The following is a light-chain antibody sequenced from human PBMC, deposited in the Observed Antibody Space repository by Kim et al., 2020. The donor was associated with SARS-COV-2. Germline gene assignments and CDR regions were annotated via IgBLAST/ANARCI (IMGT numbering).Light chain of an antibody. CDR1: SSNIGRHF. CDR2: NDN. CDR3: ATWDVSLDAWV. V-gene: IGLV1-44*01. Sequence: QSVLTQPPSTSGTPGQRVTISCSGSSSNIGRHFVNWLQQLPGTAPKVFIYNDNQRPSGVPDRFSGSRSGTSASLAISGLQSEDEADYYCATWDVSLDAWVFGGGTQLTVL. J-gene: IGLJ3*02.